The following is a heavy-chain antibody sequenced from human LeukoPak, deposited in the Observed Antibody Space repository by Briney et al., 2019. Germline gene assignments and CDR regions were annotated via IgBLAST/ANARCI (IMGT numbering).Heavy chain of an antibody. Sequence: ASVKVSCKASGYTFTSYDINWVRQATGQGFEWMGWMNPNSGNTGYAQKFQGRFAMTRNTSKSTAYMELSSLRSEDTAVYYCARGLVVLSNQGYDAFDIWGQGTMVTVSS. J-gene: IGHJ3*02. CDR3: ARGLVVLSNQGYDAFDI. CDR1: GYTFTSYD. D-gene: IGHD2-2*01. CDR2: MNPNSGNT. V-gene: IGHV1-8*01.